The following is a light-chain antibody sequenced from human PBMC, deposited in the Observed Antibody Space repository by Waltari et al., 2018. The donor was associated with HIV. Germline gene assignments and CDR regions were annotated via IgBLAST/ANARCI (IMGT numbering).Light chain of an antibody. CDR1: QSVSSSY. Sequence: ELVLTQSPGTLSLSPGERATLSCKVSQSVSSSYLAWYQQKVGQAPRLLIYGPSTRATGIPDRFSGSGSGTDFTLTISRLEAEDFAVYYCQQYGSSPLTFGGGTKVEIK. CDR3: QQYGSSPLT. CDR2: GPS. V-gene: IGKV3-20*01. J-gene: IGKJ4*01.